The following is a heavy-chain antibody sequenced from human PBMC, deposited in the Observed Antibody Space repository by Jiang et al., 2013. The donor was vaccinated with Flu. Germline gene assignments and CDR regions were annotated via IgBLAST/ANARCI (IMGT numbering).Heavy chain of an antibody. Sequence: SLTCTVSGGSISSSSYYWGWIRQPPGKGLEWIGSIYYSGSTYYNPSLKSRVTISVDTSKNQFSLKLSSVTAADTAVYYCARLLAVAGTAHDAFDIWGQGTMVTVSS. D-gene: IGHD6-19*01. V-gene: IGHV4-39*01. J-gene: IGHJ3*02. CDR2: IYYSGST. CDR3: ARLLAVAGTAHDAFDI. CDR1: GGSISSSSYY.